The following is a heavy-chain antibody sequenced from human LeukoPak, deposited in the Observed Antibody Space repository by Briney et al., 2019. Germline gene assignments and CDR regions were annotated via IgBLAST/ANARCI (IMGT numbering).Heavy chain of an antibody. Sequence: SQTLSLTCAISGDSVSTNTAAWNWIRQSPSRGLEWLGRTYYRSKWYNDYAVSVKSRITINPDTSKNQFSLQLNSVTPEDTAVYYCARGDGYSPGFDLWGRGTLVTVSS. CDR2: TYYRSKWYN. D-gene: IGHD4-17*01. CDR1: GDSVSTNTAA. CDR3: ARGDGYSPGFDL. J-gene: IGHJ2*01. V-gene: IGHV6-1*01.